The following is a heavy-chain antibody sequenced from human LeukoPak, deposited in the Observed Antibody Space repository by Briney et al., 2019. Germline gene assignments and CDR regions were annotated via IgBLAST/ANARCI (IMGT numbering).Heavy chain of an antibody. CDR1: GFTFGDYA. CDR3: TRTFSQYDSSGYYPEYFQH. V-gene: IGHV3-49*04. CDR2: IRRKAYGGTT. D-gene: IGHD3-22*01. Sequence: GGSLRLSCTASGFTFGDYAMSWVRQAPGKGLEWVGFIRRKAYGGTTEYAASVKGRFTISRDDSKSIAYLQMNSLKTEDTAVYYCTRTFSQYDSSGYYPEYFQHWGQGTLVTVSS. J-gene: IGHJ1*01.